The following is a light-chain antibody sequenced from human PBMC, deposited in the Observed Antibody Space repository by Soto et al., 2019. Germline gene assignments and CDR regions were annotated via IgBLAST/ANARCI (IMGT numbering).Light chain of an antibody. CDR1: QGILDY. Sequence: DIQITQSPSSLSASVGDRVTITCRASQGILDYVAWFQQKPGKAPRLLIYAASTLHSGVPSRFSGSGSGTDFTLTISSLQPEDVATYYCQNYNTAPQTFGQGTKVEIK. CDR3: QNYNTAPQT. V-gene: IGKV1-27*01. J-gene: IGKJ1*01. CDR2: AAS.